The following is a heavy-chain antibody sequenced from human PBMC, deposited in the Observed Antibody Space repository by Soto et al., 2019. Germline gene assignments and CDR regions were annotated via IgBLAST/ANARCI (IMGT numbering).Heavy chain of an antibody. CDR1: GFTLNYYA. Sequence: GGSLRPSCAASGFTLNYYAINWVRQAPGKGLEWVSAITSTGDTYYVDSVKGRFTISRDNSKNTLYLQMNSLRAEDTAVYYCAKADVLLWFGEPDRQFDYWGQGTLVTVSS. D-gene: IGHD3-10*01. J-gene: IGHJ4*02. CDR3: AKADVLLWFGEPDRQFDY. V-gene: IGHV3-23*01. CDR2: ITSTGDT.